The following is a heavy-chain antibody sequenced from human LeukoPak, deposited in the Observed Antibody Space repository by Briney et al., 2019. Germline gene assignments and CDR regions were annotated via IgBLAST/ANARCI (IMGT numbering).Heavy chain of an antibody. J-gene: IGHJ6*03. V-gene: IGHV1-69*05. CDR3: ARVVPAAIRYYYYYMDV. Sequence: SVKVSCKASGGTFSSYAISWVRQAPGQGLEWMGGIIPIFGTANYAQKLQGRVTMTTDTSTSTAYMELRSLRSDDTAVYYCARVVPAAIRYYYYYMDVWGKGTTVTISS. D-gene: IGHD2-2*02. CDR1: GGTFSSYA. CDR2: IIPIFGTA.